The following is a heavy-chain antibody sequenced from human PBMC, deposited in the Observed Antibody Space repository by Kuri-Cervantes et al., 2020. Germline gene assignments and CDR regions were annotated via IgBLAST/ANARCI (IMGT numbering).Heavy chain of an antibody. V-gene: IGHV1-18*01. CDR2: ISAYNGNT. CDR3: ARDHLAEYYDILTGSMTASLSASPEDAFDI. CDR1: GYTFTSYG. D-gene: IGHD3-9*01. Sequence: ASVKVSCKASGYTFTSYGISWVRQAPGQGLEWMGWISAYNGNTNYAQKLQGRDTMTTDTSTSTAYMDLRSLRSDDTAVYYCARDHLAEYYDILTGSMTASLSASPEDAFDIWGQGTMVTVSS. J-gene: IGHJ3*02.